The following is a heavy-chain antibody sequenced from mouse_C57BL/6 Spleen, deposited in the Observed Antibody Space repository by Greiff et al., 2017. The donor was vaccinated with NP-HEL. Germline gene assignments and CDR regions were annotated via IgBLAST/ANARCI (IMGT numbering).Heavy chain of an antibody. D-gene: IGHD2-2*01. Sequence: QVQLQQSGPELVKPGASVKISCKASGYAFSSSWMNWVKQRPGPGLEWIGRIYPGDGGTNYNGKFKGKATLTADKSSSTAYMQLSSLTSEDSAVYSCAMVTGESYAMDYWGQGTSVTVSS. CDR2: IYPGDGGT. CDR3: AMVTGESYAMDY. CDR1: GYAFSSSW. J-gene: IGHJ4*01. V-gene: IGHV1-82*01.